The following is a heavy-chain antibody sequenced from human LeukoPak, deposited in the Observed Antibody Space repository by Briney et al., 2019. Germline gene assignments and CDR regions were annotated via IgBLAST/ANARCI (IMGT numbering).Heavy chain of an antibody. Sequence: TCKVSGYTFTDYYLHWLQQPPGKGLHYMRLVDPEDGETIYAEKFQGRVTITAETSTDTADMELSSLRSEDSAVYYCATADCSSTSCYLDYWGQGTLVTVSS. CDR3: ATADCSSTSCYLDY. J-gene: IGHJ4*02. V-gene: IGHV1-69-2*01. CDR1: GYTFTDYY. CDR2: VDPEDGET. D-gene: IGHD2-2*01.